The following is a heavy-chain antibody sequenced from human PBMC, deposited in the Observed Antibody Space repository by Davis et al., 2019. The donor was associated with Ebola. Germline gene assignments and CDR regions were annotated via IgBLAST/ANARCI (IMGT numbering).Heavy chain of an antibody. CDR3: ARDLGRDGYKTTYLDY. J-gene: IGHJ4*02. CDR1: GFTFSNYW. V-gene: IGHV3-7*01. D-gene: IGHD5-24*01. CDR2: IKQDGSEK. Sequence: GESLKISCAASGFTFSNYWMTWVRQAPGKGLEWVANIKQDGSEKYYVDSVKGRFTISRDYAKNSLYLQMNSLRAEDTAVYYCARDLGRDGYKTTYLDYWGQGTLVTVSS.